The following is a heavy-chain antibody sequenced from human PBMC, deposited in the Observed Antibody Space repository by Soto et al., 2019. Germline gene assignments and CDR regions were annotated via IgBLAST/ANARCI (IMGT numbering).Heavy chain of an antibody. V-gene: IGHV1-2*02. CDR3: ARDYSATAAITWVKWWFDP. CDR1: GYTFTGYY. J-gene: IGHJ5*02. D-gene: IGHD5-12*01. CDR2: INPNSGGT. Sequence: QVQLVQSGAEVKKPGASVKVSCKASGYTFTGYYKHWVRQAPGQGLEWMGWINPNSGGTNYAQKFQGRVTMTRDTSISTAYMELSRLRSDDTAVYYCARDYSATAAITWVKWWFDPWGQGTLVTVSS.